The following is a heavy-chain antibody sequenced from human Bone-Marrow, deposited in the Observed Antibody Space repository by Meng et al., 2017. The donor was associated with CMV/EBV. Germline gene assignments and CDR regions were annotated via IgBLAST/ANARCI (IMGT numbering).Heavy chain of an antibody. CDR1: GPTSRNYL. CDR3: GREWGSYDFWSGYYKASHGDY. CDR2: IKQDGSEK. V-gene: IGHV3-7*01. Sequence: GGCLRPSSAASGPTSRNYLRRWVRQAPGKWLEWVANIKQDGSEKYYVDSVKGRFTNTRDNAKHSLYLQTNSLRAEDTAVYYCGREWGSYDFWSGYYKASHGDYWGQGTLVTVSS. D-gene: IGHD3-3*01. J-gene: IGHJ4*02.